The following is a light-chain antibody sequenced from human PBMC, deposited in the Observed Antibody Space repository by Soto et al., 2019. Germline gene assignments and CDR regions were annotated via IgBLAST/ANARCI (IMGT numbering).Light chain of an antibody. CDR1: SSDVGGYNY. V-gene: IGLV2-14*01. J-gene: IGLJ3*02. Sequence: QSVLTQPASVSGSPGQSIAISCTGTSSDVGGYNYVSWYQQHPGKAPKVLIYEVTNRPSGVSDRFSGSKSGNTASLIISGLQAEDEADYYCSSFTSSHTWVFGGGTKLTVL. CDR3: SSFTSSHTWV. CDR2: EVT.